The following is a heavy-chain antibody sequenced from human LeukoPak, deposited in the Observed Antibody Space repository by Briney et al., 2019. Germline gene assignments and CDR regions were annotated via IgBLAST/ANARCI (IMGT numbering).Heavy chain of an antibody. V-gene: IGHV3-23*01. CDR3: AKDPIAARPVWFDP. Sequence: GGSLRLSCAASGFSFSTYAMSWVRQAPGKGLEWVSAISGSGGSTYYADSVKGRFTISRDNSKNTLYLQMNSLRAEDTAVYYCAKDPIAARPVWFDPWGQGTLVTVSS. CDR1: GFSFSTYA. J-gene: IGHJ5*02. D-gene: IGHD6-6*01. CDR2: ISGSGGST.